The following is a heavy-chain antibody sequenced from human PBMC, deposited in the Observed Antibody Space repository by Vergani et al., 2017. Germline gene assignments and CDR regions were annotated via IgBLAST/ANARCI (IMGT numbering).Heavy chain of an antibody. CDR3: ANAAVSSSCYEGGFDY. V-gene: IGHV3-66*02. D-gene: IGHD6-13*01. CDR2: IYSGGST. CDR1: GFTASSNY. J-gene: IGHJ4*02. Sequence: EVQLVESGGGLVQPGGSLRLSCPASGFTASSNYMSWVRQAPGKGLEWVSVIYSGGSTYYADSVKGRFTISRDNSKNTLYLQMNSLRAEDAAVYYCANAAVSSSCYEGGFDYWGQGTLVTVSS.